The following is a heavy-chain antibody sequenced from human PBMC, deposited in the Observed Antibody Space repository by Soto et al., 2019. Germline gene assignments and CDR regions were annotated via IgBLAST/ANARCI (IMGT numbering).Heavy chain of an antibody. CDR2: ISGSGGTK. Sequence: LRLSCAASGFIFSSYGMSWVRQAPGKGLAWVSGISGSGGTKYYADSVKGRFTISRDNSKNTLYLQMNSLRAEDTAVYYCATRITVFGLLIPPFDPWGQGTQVTVSS. CDR3: ATRITVFGLLIPPFDP. D-gene: IGHD3-3*01. CDR1: GFIFSSYG. V-gene: IGHV3-23*01. J-gene: IGHJ5*02.